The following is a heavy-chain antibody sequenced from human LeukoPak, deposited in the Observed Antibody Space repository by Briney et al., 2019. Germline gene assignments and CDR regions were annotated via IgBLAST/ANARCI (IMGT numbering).Heavy chain of an antibody. CDR3: ARDYYSIYFYGMDV. Sequence: ASVKVSCKASGYTFTSYGISWVRQAPGQGLEWMGWISAYNGNTNYAQKLQGRVTMTTDTSTSTAYMELSSLRSEDTAVYYCARDYYSIYFYGMDVWGQGTTVTVSS. V-gene: IGHV1-18*01. J-gene: IGHJ6*02. CDR2: ISAYNGNT. D-gene: IGHD4-11*01. CDR1: GYTFTSYG.